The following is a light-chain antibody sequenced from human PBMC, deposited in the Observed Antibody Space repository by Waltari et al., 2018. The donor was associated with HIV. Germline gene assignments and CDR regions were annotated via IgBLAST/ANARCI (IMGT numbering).Light chain of an antibody. CDR3: QTWDNTYVV. CDR2: QDS. V-gene: IGLV3-1*01. CDR1: ELAERY. Sequence: SYELTQTPSLSVSPGQKASISCSGHELAERYVSWYQQRPGHSPILVIFQDSQRPSGIPERFSGSNSGHTATLTITTTQSTDEGDYYCQTWDNTYVVFGGGTKLTVL. J-gene: IGLJ2*01.